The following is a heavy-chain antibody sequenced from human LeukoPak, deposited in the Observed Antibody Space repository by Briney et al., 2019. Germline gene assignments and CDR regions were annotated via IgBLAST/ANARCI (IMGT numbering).Heavy chain of an antibody. CDR3: ARFSRITWGDWGDAFDI. D-gene: IGHD2-21*02. CDR1: GVSFSDYF. CDR2: IDDGGNT. J-gene: IGHJ3*02. Sequence: PSETLSLTCSVYGVSFSDYFWSWIRQSPGKGLEWIGEIDDGGNTNYNPSLISRVIVSMEKSKKQFSLVMRSVTAADTAAYYCARFSRITWGDWGDAFDIWGQGTTVIVSS. V-gene: IGHV4-34*01.